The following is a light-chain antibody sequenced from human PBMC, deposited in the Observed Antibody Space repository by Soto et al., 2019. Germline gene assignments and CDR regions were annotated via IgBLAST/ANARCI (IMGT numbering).Light chain of an antibody. J-gene: IGKJ5*01. CDR1: QSVSKY. CDR3: QQRINWPIT. CDR2: DAA. V-gene: IGKV3-11*01. Sequence: EIVLTQSPATLSLSPGEGATLSCRASQSVSKYLAWYQQKPGQAPRLLIYDAANRATGIPARFSGSGSGTDFTLTISSLGPEDFAVYYCQQRINWPITFGQGTRLEIK.